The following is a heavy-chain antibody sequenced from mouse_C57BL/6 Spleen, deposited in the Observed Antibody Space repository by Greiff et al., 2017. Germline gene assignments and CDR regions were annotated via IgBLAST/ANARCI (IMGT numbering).Heavy chain of an antibody. CDR3: TNITSVVPYAMGY. D-gene: IGHD1-1*01. CDR1: GYTFTDYE. J-gene: IGHJ4*01. V-gene: IGHV1-15*01. Sequence: VQLQQSGAELVRPGASVTLSCKASGYTFTDYEMHWVKQTPVHGLEWIGAIDPETGGTAYNQKFKGKAILTADKSSSTAYMELRSLTSEDSAVYYCTNITSVVPYAMGYWGQGTSVTVAS. CDR2: IDPETGGT.